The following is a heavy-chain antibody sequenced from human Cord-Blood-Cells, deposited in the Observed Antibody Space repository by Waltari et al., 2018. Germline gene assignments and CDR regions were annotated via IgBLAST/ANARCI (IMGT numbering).Heavy chain of an antibody. CDR3: ARPRLQYYYYGMDV. CDR1: GYTFTSYD. D-gene: IGHD4-4*01. J-gene: IGHJ6*02. V-gene: IGHV1-8*01. Sequence: QVQLVQSGAEVKKPGASVKVSCKASGYTFTSYDINWVRQATGQGLEWRGWMNPNSGNTGYAQKFQGRVTMTRNTSISTAYMELSSLRSEDTAVYYCARPRLQYYYYGMDVWGQGTTVTVSS. CDR2: MNPNSGNT.